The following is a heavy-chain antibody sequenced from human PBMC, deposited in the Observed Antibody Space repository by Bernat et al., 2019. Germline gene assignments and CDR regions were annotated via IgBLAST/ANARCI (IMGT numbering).Heavy chain of an antibody. CDR3: ARSGYSSGIPDY. V-gene: IGHV3-11*06. Sequence: VQLVESGGDLVKPGGSLRLSCAASGFTFSDYYMSWIRQAPGKGLEWVSYISSSSSYTNYADSVKGRFTISRDNAKNSLYLQMNSLRAEDTAVYYCARSGYSSGIPDYWGQGTLVTVSS. CDR1: GFTFSDYY. CDR2: ISSSSSYT. J-gene: IGHJ4*02. D-gene: IGHD6-19*01.